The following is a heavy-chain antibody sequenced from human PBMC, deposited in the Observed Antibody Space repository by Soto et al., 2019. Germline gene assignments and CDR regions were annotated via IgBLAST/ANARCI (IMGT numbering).Heavy chain of an antibody. J-gene: IGHJ3*01. CDR2: ISYDGSNK. CDR3: ARDQLYYNDISGRPLNAFDV. V-gene: IGHV3-30-3*01. CDR1: GFTFSSYA. D-gene: IGHD3-22*01. Sequence: PGGSLRLSCAASGFTFSSYAMHWVRQAPGKGLEWVAVISYDGSNKYYADSVEGRFTISRDNAKNSLYLQMNSLRAEDTAVYYCARDQLYYNDISGRPLNAFDVWGQGTMVTVSS.